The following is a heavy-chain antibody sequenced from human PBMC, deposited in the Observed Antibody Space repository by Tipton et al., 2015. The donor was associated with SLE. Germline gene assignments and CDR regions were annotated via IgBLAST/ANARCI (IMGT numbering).Heavy chain of an antibody. CDR1: GFTFSSYS. J-gene: IGHJ4*02. V-gene: IGHV3-21*04. CDR3: AKRVAYSSSPAYFDY. CDR2: ISSTSYYI. Sequence: SLRLSCAASGFTFSSYSMNWVRQAPGKGLEWVSSISSTSYYIYYADSVRGRFTISRDNAKNSLYLQMNNLRAEDTAVYYCAKRVAYSSSPAYFDYWGQGTVVTVSS. D-gene: IGHD6-6*01.